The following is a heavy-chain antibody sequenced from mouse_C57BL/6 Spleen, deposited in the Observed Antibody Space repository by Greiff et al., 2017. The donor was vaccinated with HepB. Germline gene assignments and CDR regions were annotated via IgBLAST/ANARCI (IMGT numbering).Heavy chain of an antibody. CDR1: GFTFSDYG. J-gene: IGHJ4*01. V-gene: IGHV5-17*01. CDR3: ASRDLWGVDY. D-gene: IGHD1-1*02. CDR2: ISSGSSTI. Sequence: EVKVVESGGGLVKPGGSLKLSCAASGFTFSDYGMHWVRQAPEKGLEWVAYISSGSSTIYYADTVKGRFTISRDNAKNTLFLQMTSLRSEDTAMYYCASRDLWGVDYWGQGTSVTVSS.